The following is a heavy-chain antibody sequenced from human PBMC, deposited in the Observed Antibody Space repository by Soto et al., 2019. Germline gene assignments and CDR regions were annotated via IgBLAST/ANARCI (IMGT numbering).Heavy chain of an antibody. V-gene: IGHV3-73*01. CDR3: IASGSYFGYYGMDV. CDR2: IRSKANSYAT. CDR1: GFTFSGSA. Sequence: TGGSLRLSCAASGFTFSGSAMHWVRQASGKGLEWVGRIRSKANSYATAYAASVKGRFTISRDDSKNTAYLQMNSLKTEDTAVYYCIASGSYFGYYGMDVWAQGTTVTVSS. D-gene: IGHD1-26*01. J-gene: IGHJ6*02.